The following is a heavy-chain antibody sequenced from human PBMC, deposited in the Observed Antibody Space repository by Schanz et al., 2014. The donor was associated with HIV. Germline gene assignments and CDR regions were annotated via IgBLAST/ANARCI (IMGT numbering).Heavy chain of an antibody. CDR1: GFSFSTYG. CDR3: TRGRFLERGGMDV. J-gene: IGHJ6*02. CDR2: IWFDGRNK. V-gene: IGHV3-33*08. D-gene: IGHD3-3*01. Sequence: ESGGGVVQPGGSLRLSCAASGFSFSTYGIHWVRQAPGKGLEWVAVIWFDGRNKYYGDSVKGRFMISRDNSNNTLYLQMNSLRAEDTAVYFCTRGRFLERGGMDVWGQGTAVTVSS.